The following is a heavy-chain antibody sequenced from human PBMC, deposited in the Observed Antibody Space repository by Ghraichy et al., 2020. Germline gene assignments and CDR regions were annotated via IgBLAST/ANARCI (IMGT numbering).Heavy chain of an antibody. Sequence: GESLNISCKGSGYSFTSYWISWVRQMPGKGLEWMGRIDPSDSYTNYSPSFQGHVTISADKSISTAYLQWSSLKASDTAMYYCARRISNYYYGSGSYAFDYWGQGTLVTVSS. CDR1: GYSFTSYW. CDR3: ARRISNYYYGSGSYAFDY. V-gene: IGHV5-10-1*01. J-gene: IGHJ4*02. D-gene: IGHD3-10*01. CDR2: IDPSDSYT.